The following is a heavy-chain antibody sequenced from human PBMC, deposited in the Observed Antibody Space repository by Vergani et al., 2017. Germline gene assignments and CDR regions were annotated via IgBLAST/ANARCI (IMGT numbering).Heavy chain of an antibody. V-gene: IGHV1-69*01. Sequence: QVQLVQSGAEVKKPGASVKVSCKASGYTFTSYYMHWVRQAPGQGLEWMGGINPIFGTANYAQKFQGRVTITADESTSTAYMELSSLRFEDTAVYYCACVIYGSGSYYRRSRDYYYCYDMDVWGEGTTVTVSS. D-gene: IGHD3-10*01. CDR2: INPIFGTA. CDR3: ACVIYGSGSYYRRSRDYYYCYDMDV. J-gene: IGHJ6*04. CDR1: GYTFTSYY.